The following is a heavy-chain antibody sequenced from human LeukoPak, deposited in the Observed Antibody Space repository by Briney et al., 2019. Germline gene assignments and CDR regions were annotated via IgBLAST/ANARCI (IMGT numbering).Heavy chain of an antibody. CDR3: AREGGSGSYWAYYYYYYYMDV. CDR2: INPNSGGT. J-gene: IGHJ6*03. Sequence: ASVKVSCKASGYTFTGYYMHWVRQAPGQGLEWMGWINPNSGGTNYAQKFQGRVTMTRDTSISTAYMELSRLRSDDTAVYYCAREGGSGSYWAYYYYYYYMDVWGKGTTVTISS. V-gene: IGHV1-2*02. D-gene: IGHD3-10*01. CDR1: GYTFTGYY.